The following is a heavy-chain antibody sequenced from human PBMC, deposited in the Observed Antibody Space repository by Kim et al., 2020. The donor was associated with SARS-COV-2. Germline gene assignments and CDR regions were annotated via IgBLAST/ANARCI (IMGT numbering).Heavy chain of an antibody. CDR1: GYTFTSYY. D-gene: IGHD6-13*01. V-gene: IGHV1-46*01. CDR2: INPSGGST. J-gene: IGHJ6*02. Sequence: ASVKVSCKASGYTFTSYYMHWVRQAPGQGLEWMGIINPSGGSTSYAQKFQGRVTMTRDTSTSTVYMELSSLRSEDTAVYYCARDWGIAAAGYYYYGMDVWGQGTTVTVSS. CDR3: ARDWGIAAAGYYYYGMDV.